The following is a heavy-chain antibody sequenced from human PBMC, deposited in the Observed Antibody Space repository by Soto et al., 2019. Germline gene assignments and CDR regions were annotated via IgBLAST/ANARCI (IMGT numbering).Heavy chain of an antibody. D-gene: IGHD6-6*01. Sequence: QVQLVESGGGVVQPGRSLRLSCAASGFTFSSYGMHWVRQAPGKGLEWVAVIWYDGSNKYYADSVKGRFTISRDNSKNTLYLQMNSLRAEDTAVYYCARGSERQLLHVGWFDPWGQGTLVTVSS. CDR2: IWYDGSNK. J-gene: IGHJ5*02. V-gene: IGHV3-33*01. CDR3: ARGSERQLLHVGWFDP. CDR1: GFTFSSYG.